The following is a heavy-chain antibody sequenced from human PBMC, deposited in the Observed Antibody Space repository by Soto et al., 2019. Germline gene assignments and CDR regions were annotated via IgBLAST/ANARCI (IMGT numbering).Heavy chain of an antibody. Sequence: GGSLRLSCAASGFTFSSYAMHWVRQAPGKGLEYVSVITSNGGNTDYASSVKGRFTISRDNSKNTLYLQMNSLRVEDTAVYYCARGGAVLEWFEYRGQGTLVTVSS. J-gene: IGHJ4*02. CDR2: ITSNGGNT. CDR3: ARGGAVLEWFEY. CDR1: GFTFSSYA. V-gene: IGHV3-64*04. D-gene: IGHD3-3*01.